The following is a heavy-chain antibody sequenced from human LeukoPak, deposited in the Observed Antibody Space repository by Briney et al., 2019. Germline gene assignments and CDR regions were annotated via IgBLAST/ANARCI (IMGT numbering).Heavy chain of an antibody. CDR3: ARAISHDYGDLDFDY. CDR1: GGSISSYY. D-gene: IGHD4-17*01. Sequence: PSETLSLTCTVSGGSISSYYWSWIRQPPGKGLEWNGYIYYSGSTNYNPSLKSRVTISVDTSKNQFSLKLSSVTAADTAVYYCARAISHDYGDLDFDYWGQGTLVTVSS. J-gene: IGHJ4*02. V-gene: IGHV4-59*08. CDR2: IYYSGST.